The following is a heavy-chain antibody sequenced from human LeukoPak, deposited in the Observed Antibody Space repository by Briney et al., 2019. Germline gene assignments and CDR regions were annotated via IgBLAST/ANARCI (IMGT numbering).Heavy chain of an antibody. V-gene: IGHV3-23*01. CDR1: GFAFSSYA. CDR2: ISSSGVST. CDR3: AKRGEGVSNTWYMNNWFDP. J-gene: IGHJ5*02. D-gene: IGHD6-13*01. Sequence: GGSLRLSCAASGFAFSSYAMNWVRQAPGKGLEWVSAISSSGVSTYYADSVKGRFTISRDNSKNTLYLQMNSLRAEDTAVYYCAKRGEGVSNTWYMNNWFDPWGQGTLVTVSS.